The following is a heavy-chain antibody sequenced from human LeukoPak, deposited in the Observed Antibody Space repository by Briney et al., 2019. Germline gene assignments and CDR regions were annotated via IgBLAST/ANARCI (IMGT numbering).Heavy chain of an antibody. CDR3: ASDFWSGYYTPMGVNY. D-gene: IGHD3-3*01. CDR1: GFTFSSYG. J-gene: IGHJ4*02. CDR2: INSDGNST. Sequence: PGGSLRLSCAASGFTFSSYGMHWVRQAPGKGLVWVSRINSDGNSTNYADSVKGRFTISRDNAKNTLYLQMNSLRAEDTAVYYCASDFWSGYYTPMGVNYWGQGTLVTVSS. V-gene: IGHV3-74*01.